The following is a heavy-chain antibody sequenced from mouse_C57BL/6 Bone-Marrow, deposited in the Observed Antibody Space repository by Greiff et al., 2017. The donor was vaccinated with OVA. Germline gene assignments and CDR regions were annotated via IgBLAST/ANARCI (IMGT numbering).Heavy chain of an antibody. CDR2: IYPRSGNT. CDR3: ACYSYAMAY. V-gene: IGHV1-81*01. CDR1: GYTFTRYG. D-gene: IGHD1-1*02. Sequence: QVQLQQSGAELARPGASVKLSCKASGYTFTRYGISWVKQRTGQGLEWIGKIYPRSGNTYYNEKFKGKATLTADKSSSTAYMVLRSLTSEYSAVYFCACYSYAMAYWGQGTLVTVSA. J-gene: IGHJ3*01.